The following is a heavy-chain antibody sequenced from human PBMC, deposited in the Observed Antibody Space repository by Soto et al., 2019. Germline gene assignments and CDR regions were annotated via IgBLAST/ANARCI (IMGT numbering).Heavy chain of an antibody. CDR3: ARADETYYDILTKAFDI. D-gene: IGHD3-9*01. V-gene: IGHV3-21*01. CDR1: GFTFSSYS. Sequence: PGGSLRLSCAASGFTFSSYSMNWVRQAPGKGLEWVSSISSSSSYIYYADSVKGRFTISRDNAKNSLYLQMNSLRAEDTAVYYCARADETYYDILTKAFDIWGQGTMVTVSS. J-gene: IGHJ3*02. CDR2: ISSSSSYI.